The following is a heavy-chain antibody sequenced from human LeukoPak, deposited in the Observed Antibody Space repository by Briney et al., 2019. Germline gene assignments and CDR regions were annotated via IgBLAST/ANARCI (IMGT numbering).Heavy chain of an antibody. J-gene: IGHJ4*02. Sequence: ASVKVSCKASGYTFTSYGISWVRQAPGQGLEWMGSISAYNGNTNYAQKLQGRVTMTTDTSTSTAYMELRSLRSDDTAVYYCARVPENVRVYDIAVAGTPLLDYWGQGTLVTVSS. CDR2: ISAYNGNT. V-gene: IGHV1-18*01. CDR3: ARVPENVRVYDIAVAGTPLLDY. D-gene: IGHD6-19*01. CDR1: GYTFTSYG.